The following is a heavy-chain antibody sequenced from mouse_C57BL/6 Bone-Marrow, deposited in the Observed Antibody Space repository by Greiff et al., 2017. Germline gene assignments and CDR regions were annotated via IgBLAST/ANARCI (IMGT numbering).Heavy chain of an antibody. J-gene: IGHJ4*01. Sequence: QVQLQQSGPELVKPGASVKISCKASGYTFTDYYINWVKQRPGQGLEWIGWIFPGSGSTYYNEKFKGKATLTVDKSSSTAYMLLSSLTSEDSAVYFCARPEILYGSSYNYAMDYWGKGTSVTVSS. CDR3: ARPEILYGSSYNYAMDY. CDR1: GYTFTDYY. CDR2: IFPGSGST. V-gene: IGHV1-75*01. D-gene: IGHD1-1*01.